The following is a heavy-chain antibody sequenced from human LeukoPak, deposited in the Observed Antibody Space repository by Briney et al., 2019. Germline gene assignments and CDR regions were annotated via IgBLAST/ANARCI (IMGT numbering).Heavy chain of an antibody. J-gene: IGHJ3*02. CDR3: ARPVEMSVNAFDI. Sequence: GESLKISFKGSGYNFTNNWIGWVRQMPGKGLDWMGIIYPGDSDTTYSPSFQGQVTISADKSISTAFLQWGSLKASDTAMYYCARPVEMSVNAFDIWGQGTMVTVSS. CDR1: GYNFTNNW. CDR2: IYPGDSDT. D-gene: IGHD5-24*01. V-gene: IGHV5-51*01.